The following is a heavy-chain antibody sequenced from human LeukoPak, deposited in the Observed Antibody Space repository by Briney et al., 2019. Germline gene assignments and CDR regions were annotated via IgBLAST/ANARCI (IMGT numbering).Heavy chain of an antibody. V-gene: IGHV3-23*01. J-gene: IGHJ4*02. CDR1: GFNFTSYS. D-gene: IGHD1-26*01. CDR3: AKGGKWDVTPFDY. Sequence: AGGSLRLSCAASGFNFTSYSMNWVRQAPGKGLEWVSTISGGGGSTYYADSVKGRFTISRDNSKNTLYLQVNSLRAEDTAVYYCAKGGKWDVTPFDYWGQGTLVTVSS. CDR2: ISGGGGST.